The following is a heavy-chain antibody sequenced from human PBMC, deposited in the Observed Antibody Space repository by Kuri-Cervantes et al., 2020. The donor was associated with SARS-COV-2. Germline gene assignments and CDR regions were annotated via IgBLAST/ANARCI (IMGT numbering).Heavy chain of an antibody. V-gene: IGHV4-34*01. Sequence: GSLRLSCALYGGSFSGGYWTWIRQPPGKGLEYIGEMNHSGTTDYNPSLKGRVTISVDTSKNHFSLRLSSVTAADTAVYYCARSPLIWYFDLWGRGTLVTVSS. CDR1: GGSFSGGY. CDR3: ARSPLIWYFDL. D-gene: IGHD3-16*01. J-gene: IGHJ2*01. CDR2: MNHSGTT.